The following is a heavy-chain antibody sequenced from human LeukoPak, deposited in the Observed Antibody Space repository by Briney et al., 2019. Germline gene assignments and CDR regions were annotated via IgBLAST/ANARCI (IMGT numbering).Heavy chain of an antibody. Sequence: PGGSLRLSCAASGFTFSSYSMNWVRQAPGKGLEWVSSISSSSSYIYYADSVKGRFTISRDNAKNSLYLQMNSLRAEDTAVYYCARGLRLRESTPCWGQGTLVTVSS. CDR3: ARGLRLRESTPC. D-gene: IGHD3-16*01. CDR1: GFTFSSYS. CDR2: ISSSSSYI. V-gene: IGHV3-21*01. J-gene: IGHJ4*02.